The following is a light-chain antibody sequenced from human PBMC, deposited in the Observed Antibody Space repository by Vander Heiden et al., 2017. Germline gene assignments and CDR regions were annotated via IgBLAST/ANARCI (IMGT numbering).Light chain of an antibody. CDR1: QSVSNY. J-gene: IGKJ4*01. V-gene: IGKV3-11*01. CDR3: QQRSNWPPEVT. Sequence: EIVLTQSPATLSMSPGERATLSGRASQSVSNYLAWSQPNPGQAPRLLSYDASNRAAGIPARFSGSGSGTDITLTISSLEPEDFAVYYGQQRSNWPPEVTFGGGTKVEIK. CDR2: DAS.